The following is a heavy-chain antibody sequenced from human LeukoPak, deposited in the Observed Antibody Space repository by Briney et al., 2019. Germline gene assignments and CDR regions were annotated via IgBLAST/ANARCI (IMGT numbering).Heavy chain of an antibody. V-gene: IGHV1-69*05. CDR1: GGTFSSYA. Sequence: SSVKVSCKASGGTFSSYAISWVRQAPGQGLELMGGIIPIFGTANYAQKFQGRVTMTRDTSTSTVYMELSSLRSEDTAVYYCARADGPKDAFDIWGQGTMVTVSS. CDR3: ARADGPKDAFDI. J-gene: IGHJ3*02. CDR2: IIPIFGTA.